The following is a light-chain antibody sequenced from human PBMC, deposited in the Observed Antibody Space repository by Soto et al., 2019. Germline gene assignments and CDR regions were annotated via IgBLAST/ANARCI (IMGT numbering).Light chain of an antibody. Sequence: QSVLTQPASVSGSPGQSITISCTGTSSDVGGYDYVSWYQQHPGKAPKLMIYDVTNRPSGVSNRFSGSKSGNTASLTISGLQTEDEDTYYCSSYTSSTSYVFGTGTKVTVL. J-gene: IGLJ1*01. CDR2: DVT. CDR1: SSDVGGYDY. CDR3: SSYTSSTSYV. V-gene: IGLV2-14*01.